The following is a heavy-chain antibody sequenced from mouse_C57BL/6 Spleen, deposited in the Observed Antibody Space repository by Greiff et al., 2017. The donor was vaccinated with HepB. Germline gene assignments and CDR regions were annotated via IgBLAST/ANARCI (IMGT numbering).Heavy chain of an antibody. Sequence: QVQLQQPGAELVMPGASVKLSCKASGYTFTSYWMHWVKQRPGQGLEWIGEIDPSDSYTNYNQKFKGKSTLTVDKSSNTAYMQLSSLTSEDTAVYYCARSGSTMHTKSMDYWGQGTSVTVSS. CDR3: ARSGSTMHTKSMDY. CDR2: IDPSDSYT. CDR1: GYTFTSYW. D-gene: IGHD2-2*01. J-gene: IGHJ4*01. V-gene: IGHV1-69*01.